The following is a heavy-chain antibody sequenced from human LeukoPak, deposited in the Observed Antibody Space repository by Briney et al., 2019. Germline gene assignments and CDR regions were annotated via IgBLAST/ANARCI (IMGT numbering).Heavy chain of an antibody. J-gene: IGHJ4*02. CDR1: GGTFSSYA. V-gene: IGHV1-18*01. CDR2: ISAYNGNT. CDR3: ARDRIAVALSH. Sequence: ASVKVSCKVSGGTFSSYAISWVRQAPGQGLEWMGWISAYNGNTNYAQKLQGRVTMTTDTSTSTAYMELRSLRSDDTAVYYCARDRIAVALSHWGQGTLVTVSS. D-gene: IGHD6-19*01.